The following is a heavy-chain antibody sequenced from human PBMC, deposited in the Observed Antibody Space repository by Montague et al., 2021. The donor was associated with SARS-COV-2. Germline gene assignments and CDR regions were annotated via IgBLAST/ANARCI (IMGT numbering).Heavy chain of an antibody. V-gene: IGHV4-61*02. Sequence: TLSLTCTVSGGSISRGYYYWGWIRLPAGKGLEWIGRIYRSGXPXYXXXXEXRAGLSVDTSRNQFSMKMTSVTAADTAMYYCARGVDTGVVTVTGGFDSWGQGALVIVSS. CDR3: ARGVDTGVVTVTGGFDS. CDR2: IYRSGXP. CDR1: GGSISRGYYY. D-gene: IGHD5-18*01. J-gene: IGHJ4*02.